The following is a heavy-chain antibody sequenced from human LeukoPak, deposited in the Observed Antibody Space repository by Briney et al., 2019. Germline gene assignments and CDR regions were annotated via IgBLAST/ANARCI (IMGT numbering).Heavy chain of an antibody. CDR2: IYSGGST. J-gene: IGHJ6*02. D-gene: IGHD5-18*01. CDR1: GFTFSSNY. Sequence: GGSLRLSCAASGFTFSSNYMSWVRQAPGKGLEWGSVIYSGGSTYYTDSVKGRFTISRDNSKNTLYLQMNSLRAEDTAVYYCARDPGYSYGSYYGMGVWGQGTTVTVSS. V-gene: IGHV3-66*02. CDR3: ARDPGYSYGSYYGMGV.